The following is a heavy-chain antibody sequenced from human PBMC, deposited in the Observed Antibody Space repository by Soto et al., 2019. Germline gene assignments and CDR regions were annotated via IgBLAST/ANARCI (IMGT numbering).Heavy chain of an antibody. CDR3: AREENYYESSGYAGRYFDY. V-gene: IGHV3-48*03. Sequence: GGSLRLSCEVSGFTFSSYEMSWVRQSPGKGLECIAYISSSGSTTDHADSVKGRFTVSRDNAKNSLYLEMNSLRVEDSGIYYCAREENYYESSGYAGRYFDYWGQGALVTVSS. J-gene: IGHJ4*02. CDR2: ISSSGSTT. D-gene: IGHD3-22*01. CDR1: GFTFSSYE.